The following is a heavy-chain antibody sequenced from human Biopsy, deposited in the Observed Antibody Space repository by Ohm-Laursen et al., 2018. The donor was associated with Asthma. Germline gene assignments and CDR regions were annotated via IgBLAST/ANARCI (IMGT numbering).Heavy chain of an antibody. CDR1: GFYFRDYF. V-gene: IGHV3-11*01. CDR2: ISASGSTK. D-gene: IGHD6-13*01. Sequence: SLRLSCSASGFYFRDYFMAWMRQAPGKGLEWGASISASGSTKYPAESVQGRSTISRDNAQNLLILEMDSLRADDTGIYYCARVLESSSRGPFYFFALDVWGQGTPVAVS. CDR3: ARVLESSSRGPFYFFALDV. J-gene: IGHJ6*02.